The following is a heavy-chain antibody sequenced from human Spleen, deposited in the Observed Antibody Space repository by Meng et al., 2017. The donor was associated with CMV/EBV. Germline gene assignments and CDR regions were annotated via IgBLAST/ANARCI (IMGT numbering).Heavy chain of an antibody. Sequence: GESLKISCAASGFTASSVYMTWVRQAPGKGLEWVSVIYIDGNTHYADSVRGRFTISRDNSKNTLYLQMNSLRVEDTAVYYCARDFWSGYWSWGQGTLVTVSS. D-gene: IGHD3-3*01. CDR3: ARDFWSGYWS. J-gene: IGHJ5*02. CDR1: GFTASSVY. V-gene: IGHV3-53*01. CDR2: IYIDGNT.